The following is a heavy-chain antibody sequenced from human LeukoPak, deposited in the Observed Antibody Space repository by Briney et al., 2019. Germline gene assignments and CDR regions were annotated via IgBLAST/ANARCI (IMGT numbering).Heavy chain of an antibody. Sequence: PSETLSLTCTVSGGSISSYYWSWIRQPPGKGLEWIGYIYYSGSTNYNPSLRSRVTISVDTSKNQFSLKLSSVTAADSAVYYCARRHHDFWRPFDSWGQGTLVTVSS. J-gene: IGHJ4*02. CDR3: ARRHHDFWRPFDS. V-gene: IGHV4-59*08. CDR1: GGSISSYY. CDR2: IYYSGST. D-gene: IGHD3-3*01.